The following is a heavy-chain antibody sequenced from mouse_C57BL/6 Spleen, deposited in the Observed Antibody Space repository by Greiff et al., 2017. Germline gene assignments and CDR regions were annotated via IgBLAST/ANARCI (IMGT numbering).Heavy chain of an antibody. Sequence: EVQRVESGGGLVKPGGSLKLSCAASGFTFSDYGMHWVRQAPEKGLEWVAYISSGSSTIYYADTVKGRFTISRDNAKNTLFLQMTSLRSEDTAMYYCARGLLRSYFDYWGQGTTLTVSS. CDR1: GFTFSDYG. CDR3: ARGLLRSYFDY. V-gene: IGHV5-17*01. D-gene: IGHD1-1*01. J-gene: IGHJ2*01. CDR2: ISSGSSTI.